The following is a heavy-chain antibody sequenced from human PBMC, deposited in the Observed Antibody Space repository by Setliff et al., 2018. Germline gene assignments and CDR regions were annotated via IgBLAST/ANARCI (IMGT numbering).Heavy chain of an antibody. V-gene: IGHV1-18*01. J-gene: IGHJ6*03. CDR2: ISPYNGDT. D-gene: IGHD1-26*01. Sequence: VASVKVSCKTSGYTFNTFGISWVRRAPGQGLDWMGWISPYNGDTKSAQKFQGRVTMTMDTSTSTAYVEVRSLTSDDTAVYYCARSPPNRGVGQGHYMDVWGIGTTVTVSS. CDR1: GYTFNTFG. CDR3: ARSPPNRGVGQGHYMDV.